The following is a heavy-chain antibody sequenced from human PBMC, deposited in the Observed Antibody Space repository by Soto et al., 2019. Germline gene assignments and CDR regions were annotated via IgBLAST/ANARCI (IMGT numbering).Heavy chain of an antibody. V-gene: IGHV4-39*01. CDR3: ARLVFHCLRGSCDAYNFYGLDV. CDR2: IYYAGTT. J-gene: IGHJ6*02. CDR1: GGSISSTDHY. D-gene: IGHD2-15*01. Sequence: SETLSLTCTVSGGSISSTDHYWGWIRQPPGKGLKWLGSIYYAGTTFHNPSLKRRATISVDRSRNQFSLRLSSVTASDTAVYYCARLVFHCLRGSCDAYNFYGLDVWGQGATVPVSS.